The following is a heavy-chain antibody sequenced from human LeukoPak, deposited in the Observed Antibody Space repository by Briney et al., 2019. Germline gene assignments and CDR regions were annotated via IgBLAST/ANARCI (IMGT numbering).Heavy chain of an antibody. V-gene: IGHV3-74*01. CDR3: ARGDYGDWTDV. Sequence: GGSLRLSCAASGFTFSSYWMHWVRHAPGKGLVWVSRINSDGSSTSYADSVKGRFTISRDNAKNTLYLQMNSLRAEDTAVYYCARGDYGDWTDVWGQGTTVTVSS. CDR1: GFTFSSYW. D-gene: IGHD4-17*01. CDR2: INSDGSST. J-gene: IGHJ6*02.